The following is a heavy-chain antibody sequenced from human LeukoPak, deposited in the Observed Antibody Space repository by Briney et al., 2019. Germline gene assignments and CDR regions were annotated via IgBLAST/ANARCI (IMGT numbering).Heavy chain of an antibody. CDR3: AKKTIVGATVDAFDI. D-gene: IGHD1-26*01. CDR2: ISYYGFNK. CDR1: GFTFSTYR. V-gene: IGHV3-30*02. Sequence: GGSMRLSCAASGFTFSTYRMMWVRQAPRKGREWVAAISYYGFNKYYSDALKGGFTISRDKSKNTQYLQMNSLKAEDRDVYYCAKKTIVGATVDAFDIWGQGTMVIVPS. J-gene: IGHJ3*02.